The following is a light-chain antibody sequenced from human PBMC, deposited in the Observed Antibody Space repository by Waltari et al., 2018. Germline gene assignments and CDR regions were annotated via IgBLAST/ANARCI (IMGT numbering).Light chain of an antibody. CDR1: QGIRNY. Sequence: IQLTQSPSSLSASVGDRVTITCRATQGIRNYLAWYQQKPGKAPKLLIYAASTLQSRVPSRFSGSGSGTDFTLTISRLQPEDFATYYCQQLNSYQWTFGQGTKVEIK. CDR3: QQLNSYQWT. CDR2: AAS. J-gene: IGKJ1*01. V-gene: IGKV1-9*01.